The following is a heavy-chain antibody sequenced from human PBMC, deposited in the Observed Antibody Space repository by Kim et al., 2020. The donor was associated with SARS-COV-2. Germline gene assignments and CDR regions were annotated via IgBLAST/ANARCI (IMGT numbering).Heavy chain of an antibody. CDR1: GGTFSSYA. J-gene: IGHJ6*02. CDR2: IIPIFGTA. D-gene: IGHD2-15*01. V-gene: IGHV1-69*13. CDR3: ATPFSPSSGGSYLLWPLPYYYGMDV. Sequence: SVKVSCKASGGTFSSYAISWVRQAPGQGLEWMGGIIPIFGTANYAQKFQGRVTITADESTSTAYMELSSLRSEDTAVYYCATPFSPSSGGSYLLWPLPYYYGMDVWGQGTTVTVSS.